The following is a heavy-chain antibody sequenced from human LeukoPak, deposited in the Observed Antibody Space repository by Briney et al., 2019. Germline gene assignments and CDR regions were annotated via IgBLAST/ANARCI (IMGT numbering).Heavy chain of an antibody. Sequence: PGGSLRLSCAASGFTLSDYWMNWVRQAPGKGLEWVANIKRDGSEKYYVDSVKGRFTISRDNAKNSLDLQMNSLRVEDTAVYYCARLGPASSGWPESFDYWGQGTLVTVSS. CDR3: ARLGPASSGWPESFDY. CDR2: IKRDGSEK. D-gene: IGHD6-19*01. V-gene: IGHV3-7*03. J-gene: IGHJ4*02. CDR1: GFTLSDYW.